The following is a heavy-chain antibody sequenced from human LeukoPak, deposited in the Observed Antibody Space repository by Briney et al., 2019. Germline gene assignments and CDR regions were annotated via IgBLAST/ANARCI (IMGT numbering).Heavy chain of an antibody. D-gene: IGHD6-19*01. J-gene: IGHJ4*02. Sequence: GGSLRLSCAPSGFTFSSYAMSWVRQAPGKGLEWVSLIRATGGNTYYADSVKGRFTISRDNSKNTLYLHMNSLRAEDTAIYYCSSSVFYSSGWYGGYWGQGTLVTVSS. CDR1: GFTFSSYA. CDR3: SSSVFYSSGWYGGY. CDR2: IRATGGNT. V-gene: IGHV3-23*01.